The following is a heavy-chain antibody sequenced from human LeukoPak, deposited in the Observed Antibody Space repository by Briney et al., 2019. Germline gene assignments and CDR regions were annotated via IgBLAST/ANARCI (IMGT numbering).Heavy chain of an antibody. CDR2: IYTSGST. D-gene: IGHD5-18*01. V-gene: IGHV4-4*09. CDR1: GGSISSYY. J-gene: IGHJ6*03. CDR3: ARGTRGYSYGSYYYMDV. Sequence: SSETLSLTCTVSGGSISSYYWSWIRQPPGKGLEWIGYIYTSGSTNYNPSLKSRVTMSEDTSKNQFSLKLSSVTAADTAVYYCARGTRGYSYGSYYYMDVWGKGTTVTVSS.